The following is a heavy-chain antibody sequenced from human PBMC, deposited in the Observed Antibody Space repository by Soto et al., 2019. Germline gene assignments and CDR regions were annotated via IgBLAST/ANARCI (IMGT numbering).Heavy chain of an antibody. CDR1: GVSISTSW. D-gene: IGHD6-6*01. CDR2: IYYSGRV. V-gene: IGHV4-59*01. J-gene: IGHJ4*02. CDR3: ARPRTRSIAARLVDY. Sequence: PSETLSLTCTVSGVSISTSWWSWIRQPPGKGLEWIGNIYYSGRVNHNPSLKSRVTIVADTSRNQFSLHLNSVTAADTAMYYCARPRTRSIAARLVDYWGQGTLVTVSS.